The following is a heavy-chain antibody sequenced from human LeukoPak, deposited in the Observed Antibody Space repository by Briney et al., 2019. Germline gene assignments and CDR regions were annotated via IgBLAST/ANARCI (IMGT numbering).Heavy chain of an antibody. Sequence: SETLSLTCTVSGGSISSYYWSWIRQPAGKGLEWIGRIYTSGSTNYNPSLKSRVTISVDTSKNQFSLKLSSVTAADTAVYYCARDAYYYGSGSYPLDYWGQGTLVTVSS. CDR1: GGSISSYY. J-gene: IGHJ4*02. D-gene: IGHD3-10*01. CDR2: IYTSGST. V-gene: IGHV4-4*07. CDR3: ARDAYYYGSGSYPLDY.